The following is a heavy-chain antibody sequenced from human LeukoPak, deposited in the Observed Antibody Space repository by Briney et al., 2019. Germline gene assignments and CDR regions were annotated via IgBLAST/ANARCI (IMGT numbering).Heavy chain of an antibody. J-gene: IGHJ4*02. D-gene: IGHD1-26*01. CDR1: GFTFSDYY. CDR3: ARVKGSDSNDY. V-gene: IGHV3-11*04. CDR2: ISSRPGTI. Sequence: GGSLRLSCAASGFTFSDYYMSWIRQAPGRGLEWISYISSRPGTIYYADSVKGRFTISRDNAKNSLYLQMNSLRVEDTAVYYCARVKGSDSNDYWGQGTLVTVSS.